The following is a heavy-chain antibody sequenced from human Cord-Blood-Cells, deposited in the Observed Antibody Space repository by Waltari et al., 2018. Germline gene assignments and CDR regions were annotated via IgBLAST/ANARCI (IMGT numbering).Heavy chain of an antibody. Sequence: QVQLVQSGAEVKKPGSSVKVSCKASGGTFSSYAISWVRQAPGQGIAWVGGIIPICGTANDAQKSQRRVTMTADEATSTAYMGLSSLGAEDTAVYYCGMPSGDLNYYYYYGMDDWGQGTTVTVSS. CDR3: GMPSGDLNYYYYYGMDD. CDR1: GGTFSSYA. V-gene: IGHV1-69*01. CDR2: IIPICGTA. J-gene: IGHJ6*02. D-gene: IGHD7-27*01.